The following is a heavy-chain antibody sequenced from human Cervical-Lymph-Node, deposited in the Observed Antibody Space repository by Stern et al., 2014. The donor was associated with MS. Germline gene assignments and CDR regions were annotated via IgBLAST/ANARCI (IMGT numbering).Heavy chain of an antibody. D-gene: IGHD3-10*01. Sequence: VQLVQSGGGVVQPGRSLSLSCVASGFTFSTYAMHWVRQAPGKGLEWVAFVSYDGTQRNSTDSVTARFTISRDNSKNTLYLHMNSLGDEDTAVYFCARGGRGVGLEYWGQGALVTVSS. V-gene: IGHV3-30-3*01. J-gene: IGHJ4*02. CDR2: VSYDGTQR. CDR1: GFTFSTYA. CDR3: ARGGRGVGLEY.